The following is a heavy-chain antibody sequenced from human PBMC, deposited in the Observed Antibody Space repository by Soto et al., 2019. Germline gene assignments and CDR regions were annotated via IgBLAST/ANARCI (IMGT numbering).Heavy chain of an antibody. J-gene: IGHJ6*02. CDR1: GGSISSYY. Sequence: PSETLSLTCTVSGGSISSYYWSWIRQPAGKGLEWIGRIYTSGSTNYNPSLKSRVTMSVGTSKNQFSLKLSSVTAADTAVYYYAREWNYDFWSGYYQRGYYGMDVWGQGTTVTVSS. V-gene: IGHV4-4*07. CDR2: IYTSGST. D-gene: IGHD3-3*01. CDR3: AREWNYDFWSGYYQRGYYGMDV.